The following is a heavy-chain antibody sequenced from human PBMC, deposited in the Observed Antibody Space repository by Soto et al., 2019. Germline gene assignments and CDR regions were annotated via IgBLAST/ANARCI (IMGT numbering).Heavy chain of an antibody. Sequence: PGGSLRLSCAASGFTFSSYGMHWVRQAPGKGLEWVAVISYDGSNKYYADSVKGRFTISRDNSKNTLYLQMNSLRAEDTAVYYCAKDRLVAASRRGYYYGMDVWGQGTTVTVS. CDR3: AKDRLVAASRRGYYYGMDV. V-gene: IGHV3-30*18. J-gene: IGHJ6*02. CDR2: ISYDGSNK. D-gene: IGHD2-15*01. CDR1: GFTFSSYG.